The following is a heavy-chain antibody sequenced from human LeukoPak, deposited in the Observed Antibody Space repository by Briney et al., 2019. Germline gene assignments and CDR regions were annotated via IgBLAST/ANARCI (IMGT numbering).Heavy chain of an antibody. J-gene: IGHJ4*02. D-gene: IGHD3-22*01. V-gene: IGHV3-23*01. CDR3: AKGRSSGYYYQLVDY. CDR2: ISGSGGST. CDR1: GLTFSSYA. Sequence: GGPLRLSCAASGLTFSSYAMSWVRQAPGKGLEWVSAISGSGGSTYYADSVKGRFTISRDNSKNTLYLQMNSLRAEDTAVYYCAKGRSSGYYYQLVDYWGQGTLVTVSS.